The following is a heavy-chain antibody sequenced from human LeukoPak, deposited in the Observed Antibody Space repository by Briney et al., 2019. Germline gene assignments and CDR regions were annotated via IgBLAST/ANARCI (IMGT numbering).Heavy chain of an antibody. CDR2: IIPILGIA. CDR1: GGPFSSYA. CDR3: ANQPPLGATGGFWFDP. D-gene: IGHD1-26*01. V-gene: IGHV1-69*04. J-gene: IGHJ5*02. Sequence: SVKVSCKASGGPFSSYAIRWVRQAPGQGLEWMGRIIPILGIANYAQKCQGRVTITADKSTSTAYMELSSLRSEDTAVYYCANQPPLGATGGFWFDPWGQGTLVTVSS.